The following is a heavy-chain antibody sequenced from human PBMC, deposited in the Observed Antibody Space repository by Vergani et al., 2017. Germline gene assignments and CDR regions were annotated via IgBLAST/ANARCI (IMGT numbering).Heavy chain of an antibody. Sequence: QVQLVESGGGVVQPGRSLRLSCAASGFTFSSYAMHWVRQAPGKGLEWVAVISYDGSNKYYADSVKGRFTISRDNSKNTLYLQMNSLRAEDTAVYYCARGLWFGELLADYWGQGTLVTVSS. V-gene: IGHV3-30*04. D-gene: IGHD3-10*01. CDR3: ARGLWFGELLADY. J-gene: IGHJ4*02. CDR2: ISYDGSNK. CDR1: GFTFSSYA.